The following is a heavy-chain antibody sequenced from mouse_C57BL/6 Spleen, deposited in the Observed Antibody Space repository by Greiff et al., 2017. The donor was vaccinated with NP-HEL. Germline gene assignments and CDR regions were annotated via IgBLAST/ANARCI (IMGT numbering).Heavy chain of an antibody. CDR3: ARKGTTVVYDAMDY. D-gene: IGHD1-1*01. CDR1: GYTFTSYW. V-gene: IGHV1-52*01. CDR2: IDPSDSET. Sequence: QVQLQQPGAELVRPGSSVKLSCKASGYTFTSYWMHWVKQRPIQGLEWIGNIDPSDSETHYNQKFKDKATLTVDKSSSTAYMQLSSLTSEDSAVYYCARKGTTVVYDAMDYWGQGTSVTVSS. J-gene: IGHJ4*01.